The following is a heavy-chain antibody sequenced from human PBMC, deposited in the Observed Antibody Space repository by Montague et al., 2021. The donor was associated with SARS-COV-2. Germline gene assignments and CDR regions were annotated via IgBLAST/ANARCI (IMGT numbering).Heavy chain of an antibody. CDR3: VRHPHYDGLNDPPDF. J-gene: IGHJ4*02. D-gene: IGHD3-16*01. Sequence: SETLSLTCTVSGVSVTDYYWSWIRQPPGKGLEWVGDVLYNKGTNSNPSLKSRVTISVDTSKNQFSLRLTSVTAADPALYYCVRHPHYDGLNDPPDFWDQGTLVTVSS. V-gene: IGHV4-59*08. CDR2: VLYNKGT. CDR1: GVSVTDYY.